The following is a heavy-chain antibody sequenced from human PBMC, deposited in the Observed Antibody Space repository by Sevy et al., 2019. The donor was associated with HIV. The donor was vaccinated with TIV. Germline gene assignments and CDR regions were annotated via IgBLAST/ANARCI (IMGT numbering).Heavy chain of an antibody. J-gene: IGHJ4*02. V-gene: IGHV1-18*01. Sequence: ASVKVSCQASGYSFTSYGITWVRQAPGQGLEWMGWISAYNGNTNYARELQGRLTMTTDTSTSTVYMDLRSLRSDDTAVYYCAFTKGVFGVVMTSFFFDYWGQGTPVTVSS. CDR2: ISAYNGNT. CDR1: GYSFTSYG. D-gene: IGHD3-3*01. CDR3: AFTKGVFGVVMTSFFFDY.